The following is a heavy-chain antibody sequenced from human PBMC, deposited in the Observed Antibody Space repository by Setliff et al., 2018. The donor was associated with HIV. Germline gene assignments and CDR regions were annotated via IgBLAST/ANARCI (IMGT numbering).Heavy chain of an antibody. CDR1: GGSISSYY. Sequence: SETLSLTCTVSGGSISSYYWSWIRQPPGRGLEWIGYIYYSGSTNYNPSLKSRITISVDTSKNQFSLKLSSVTAADTAVYYCARPRSGTYRGHYYYYMDVWGKGTTVTVSS. CDR2: IYYSGST. V-gene: IGHV4-59*01. D-gene: IGHD3-10*01. J-gene: IGHJ6*03. CDR3: ARPRSGTYRGHYYYYMDV.